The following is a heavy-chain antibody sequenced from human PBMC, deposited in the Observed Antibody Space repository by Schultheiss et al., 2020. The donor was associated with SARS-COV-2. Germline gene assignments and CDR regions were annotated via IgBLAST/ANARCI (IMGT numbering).Heavy chain of an antibody. J-gene: IGHJ4*02. V-gene: IGHV4-59*01. D-gene: IGHD7-27*01. CDR1: GGSISSYY. Sequence: GSLRLSCSVSGGSISSYYWSWIRQPPGKGLEWIGYVFYRGGTSYNPSLKSRVTISLDTSKNKFSLKLSSVTAADTAVYYCARDFMGIGYFDFWGQGTLVTVSS. CDR3: ARDFMGIGYFDF. CDR2: VFYRGGT.